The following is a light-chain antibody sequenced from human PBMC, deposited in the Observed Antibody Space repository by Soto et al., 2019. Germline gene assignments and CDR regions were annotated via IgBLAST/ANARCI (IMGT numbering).Light chain of an antibody. J-gene: IGLJ1*01. V-gene: IGLV2-8*01. CDR3: SSYAGSSSFV. CDR1: STDVGAYNY. Sequence: QSALTQPPSASGSPGQSVTISCTGTSTDVGAYNYVSWFQQYPGKAPKLMIYGVTKRPSGVPARFSGSKSGNTASLTVSGLQAEDEADYYCSSYAGSSSFVFGTGTKVT. CDR2: GVT.